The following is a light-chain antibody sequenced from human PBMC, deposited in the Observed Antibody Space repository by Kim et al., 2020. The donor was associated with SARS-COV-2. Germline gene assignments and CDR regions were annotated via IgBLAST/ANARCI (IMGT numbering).Light chain of an antibody. CDR2: YDS. Sequence: APGKTASITGGGNNIGSKRVDWYQQKPGQAPVLVIYYDSDRPSGIPERFSGSNSGNTATLTISRVEAGDEADYYCQVWDSSSDHWVFGGGTKLTVL. CDR1: NIGSKR. V-gene: IGLV3-21*04. CDR3: QVWDSSSDHWV. J-gene: IGLJ3*02.